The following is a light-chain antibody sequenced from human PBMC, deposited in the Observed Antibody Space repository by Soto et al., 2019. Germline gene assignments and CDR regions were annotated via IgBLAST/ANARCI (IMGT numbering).Light chain of an antibody. Sequence: EIVMTQSPATLSVSPGERATLCCRASQSVSSNLAWYHQKPGQAPRLLIYGASSRATGIPDRISGSGSGTDFALTITRVEPEDFAVYYCQQYVTTPITFGQGTRLEI. CDR1: QSVSSN. V-gene: IGKV3-20*01. CDR3: QQYVTTPIT. CDR2: GAS. J-gene: IGKJ5*01.